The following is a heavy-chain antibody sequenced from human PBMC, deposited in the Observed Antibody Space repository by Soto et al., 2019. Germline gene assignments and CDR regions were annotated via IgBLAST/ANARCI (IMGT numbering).Heavy chain of an antibody. CDR1: GGTFSSYA. D-gene: IGHD3-9*01. CDR3: ARGATGYDILTGYYNGNFIR. CDR2: IIPIFGTA. V-gene: IGHV1-69*13. J-gene: IGHJ4*02. Sequence: SVKVSCKASGGTFSSYAISWVRQAPGQGLEWMGGIIPIFGTANYAQKFQGRVTITADESTSTAYMELSSLRSEDTAVYYCARGATGYDILTGYYNGNFIRWGQGTLVTVSS.